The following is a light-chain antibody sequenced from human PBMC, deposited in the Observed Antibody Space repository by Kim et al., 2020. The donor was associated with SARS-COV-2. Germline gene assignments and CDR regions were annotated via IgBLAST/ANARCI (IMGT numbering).Light chain of an antibody. CDR3: AAWDDNLKGMI. V-gene: IGLV1-36*01. CDR2: FDD. J-gene: IGLJ2*01. Sequence: NAVNWYQQLPGQPPKLLIYFDDLRPSGVSDRFSGSKSGTSASLVIRGLQSEDEADYYCAAWDDNLKGMIFGGGTRLTVL.